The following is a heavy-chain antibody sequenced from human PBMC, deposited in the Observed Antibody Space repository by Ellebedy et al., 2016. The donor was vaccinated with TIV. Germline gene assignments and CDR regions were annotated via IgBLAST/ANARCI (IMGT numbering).Heavy chain of an antibody. J-gene: IGHJ4*02. Sequence: GGSLRLSXAASGFTFSSYGMHWVRQAPGKGLEWVAVISYDGSNKYYADSVKGRFTISRDNAKNSLYLQMNSLRAEDTAVYYCARALGGEFLTGWGQGTLVTVSS. CDR3: ARALGGEFLTG. D-gene: IGHD3-9*01. CDR1: GFTFSSYG. CDR2: ISYDGSNK. V-gene: IGHV3-30*03.